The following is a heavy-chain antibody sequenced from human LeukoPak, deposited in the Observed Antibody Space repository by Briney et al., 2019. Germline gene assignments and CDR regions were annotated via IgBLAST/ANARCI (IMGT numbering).Heavy chain of an antibody. CDR1: GGSIKSNNW. CDR2: IYYSGST. Sequence: SGTLSLTCAVSGGSIKSNNWWSWVRQPPGKGLEWIGYIYYSGSTYYNPSLKSRVTISVDTSKNQFSLKLSSVTAADTAVYYCARVSMVRGVTFDYWGQGTLVTVSS. CDR3: ARVSMVRGVTFDY. D-gene: IGHD3-10*01. J-gene: IGHJ4*02. V-gene: IGHV4-4*02.